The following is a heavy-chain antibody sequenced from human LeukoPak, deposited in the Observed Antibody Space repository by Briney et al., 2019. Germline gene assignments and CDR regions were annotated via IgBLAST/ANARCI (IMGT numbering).Heavy chain of an antibody. CDR3: AMRERLAAAFDY. CDR1: GGSISSASYY. CDR2: IYTSGST. J-gene: IGHJ4*02. D-gene: IGHD6-13*01. Sequence: PSETLSLTWTVSGGSISSASYYWSWIRQPARKGLEWIGRIYTSGSTNYNPSLKSRVTISVDTSKNQFSLKLSSVTAADTAVYYCAMRERLAAAFDYWGQGTLVTVSS. V-gene: IGHV4-61*02.